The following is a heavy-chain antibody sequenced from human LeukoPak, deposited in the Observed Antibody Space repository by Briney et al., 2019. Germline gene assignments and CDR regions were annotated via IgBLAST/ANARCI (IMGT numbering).Heavy chain of an antibody. V-gene: IGHV1-46*01. Sequence: ASVKVSCKASGYTFPSYFMHWVRQAPGQGLEWMGIINPTGGSTTYAQKFQGRVTMTRDTSTSTVYMELSSLRAEDTAVYYCAREGYYGSGSPPSLYFDYWGQGTLVTVSS. J-gene: IGHJ4*02. D-gene: IGHD3-10*01. CDR1: GYTFPSYF. CDR2: INPTGGST. CDR3: AREGYYGSGSPPSLYFDY.